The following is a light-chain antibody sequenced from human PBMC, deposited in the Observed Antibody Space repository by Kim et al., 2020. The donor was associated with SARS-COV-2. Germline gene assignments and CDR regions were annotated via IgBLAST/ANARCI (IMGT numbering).Light chain of an antibody. V-gene: IGLV2-14*04. CDR1: SIDVGAYNY. CDR3: ISYASTRSYV. CDR2: DVN. Sequence: QSITIPCTGTSIDVGAYNYVSWYQQHPGKAPKLMIFDVNKRPSGLSNRFSGSKSGNTASLTISGLQAEDEADYYCISYASTRSYVFGTGTKVTVL. J-gene: IGLJ1*01.